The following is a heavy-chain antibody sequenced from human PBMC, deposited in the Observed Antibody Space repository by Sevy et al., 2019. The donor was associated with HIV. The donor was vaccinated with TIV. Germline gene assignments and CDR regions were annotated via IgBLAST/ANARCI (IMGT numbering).Heavy chain of an antibody. J-gene: IGHJ4*02. Sequence: GGSLRLSCAASGFSVSSYYMGWVRQAPGKGLEWVSTKESGGQTYYAGSVRGRFTIARYESANNLFLQLNNLGAEDTGVYYCARMTSTWSIDSWGQGTLVTVSS. CDR2: KESGGQT. V-gene: IGHV3-53*01. CDR3: ARMTSTWSIDS. CDR1: GFSVSSYY.